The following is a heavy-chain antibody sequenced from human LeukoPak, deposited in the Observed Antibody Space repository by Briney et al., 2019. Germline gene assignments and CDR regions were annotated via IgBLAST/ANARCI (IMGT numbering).Heavy chain of an antibody. CDR2: ISANEGNT. Sequence: GGSLRLSCAASEFTFSSYGMHWVRQAPGKGLEYVSSISANEGNTYYANSVKGRFTISRDNSKNTLFLQMGSLRAEDTAVYYCARGTNYCPDYWGQGTLVTVSS. CDR3: ARGTNYCPDY. J-gene: IGHJ4*02. CDR1: EFTFSSYG. D-gene: IGHD5-24*01. V-gene: IGHV3-64*01.